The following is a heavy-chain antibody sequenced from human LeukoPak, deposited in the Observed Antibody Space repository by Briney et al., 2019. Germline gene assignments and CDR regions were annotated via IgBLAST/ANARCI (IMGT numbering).Heavy chain of an antibody. V-gene: IGHV3-48*03. Sequence: PGGSLRLSCTGSGFTFSNYEMNWVRQAPGKGLEWLSYISSVGSSITYADSVKGRFSISRDNAKNSLYLHMNGLRADDTAVYYCAMIAGLWAFDHWGQGVLVTVSS. CDR3: AMIAGLWAFDH. CDR1: GFTFSNYE. CDR2: ISSVGSSI. D-gene: IGHD3-16*01. J-gene: IGHJ4*02.